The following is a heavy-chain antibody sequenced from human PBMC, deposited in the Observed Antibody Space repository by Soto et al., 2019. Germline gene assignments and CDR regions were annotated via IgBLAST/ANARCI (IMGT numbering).Heavy chain of an antibody. CDR3: ARDGLQPENWFDP. V-gene: IGHV4-38-2*02. Sequence: PSETLSLTCAVSGYSISSGYYWGWIRQPPGKGLEWIGSIYHSGSTYYNPSLKCRVTISVDTSKNQFSLKLSSVTAADTAVYYCARDGLQPENWFDPWGQGTLVTVSS. D-gene: IGHD3-10*01. CDR1: GYSISSGYY. J-gene: IGHJ5*02. CDR2: IYHSGST.